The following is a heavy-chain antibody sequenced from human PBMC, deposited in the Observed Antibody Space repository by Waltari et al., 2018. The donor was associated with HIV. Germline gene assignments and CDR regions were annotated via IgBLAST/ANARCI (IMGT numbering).Heavy chain of an antibody. CDR3: AREKNIPEKYHGMDV. J-gene: IGHJ6*02. CDR1: GSTFTRSS. V-gene: IGHV1-3*01. CDR2: INAGNGNT. Sequence: VQLVQSGAEGKKPRALGTVSCKASGSTFTRSSMHWVRQAPGRRFEWMGWINAGNGNTKYSQKMQGRVTITRDTSASTAYMELTSLRSEDTAVYYCAREKNIPEKYHGMDVWGQGTTVTVSS.